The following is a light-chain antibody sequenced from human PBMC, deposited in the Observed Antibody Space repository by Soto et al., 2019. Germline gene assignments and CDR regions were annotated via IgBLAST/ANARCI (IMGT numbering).Light chain of an antibody. CDR2: DVS. V-gene: IGLV2-14*03. Sequence: QSALTQPASVSGSPGQSITISCTGTSSDIGGYNDFSWYQQHPGKAPKLMIYDVSNRPSGVSNRFSGSKSGNTAALTISGLQAEDEADYYCSSYTSSSSLFGGGTKLTVL. J-gene: IGLJ2*01. CDR3: SSYTSSSSL. CDR1: SSDIGGYND.